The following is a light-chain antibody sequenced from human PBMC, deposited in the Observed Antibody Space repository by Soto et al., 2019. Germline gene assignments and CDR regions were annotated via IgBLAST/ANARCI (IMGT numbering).Light chain of an antibody. J-gene: IGKJ5*01. CDR3: QQRKSYPIT. CDR2: AAS. CDR1: QDINTY. V-gene: IGKV1-9*01. Sequence: DIQLTQSPSFMSASVGDRVTITCRASQDINTYLAWYQQKPGKAPKLLIFAASTLQNGVPSRFSGSGSGTEFTVTITSLQPEDFATYYCQQRKSYPITFGQGTRLEIK.